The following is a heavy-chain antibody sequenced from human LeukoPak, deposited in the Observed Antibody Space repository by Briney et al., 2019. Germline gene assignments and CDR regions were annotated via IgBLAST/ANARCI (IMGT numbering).Heavy chain of an antibody. CDR2: INHSGST. CDR1: GGSFSGYY. Sequence: PSETLSLTCAVYGGSFSGYYWSWVRQPPGKGLEWIGEINHSGSTNYNPSLKSRVTISVDTSKNQFSLKLSSVTAADTAVYYCAGLKGVPAGLWGQGTLVTVSS. J-gene: IGHJ4*02. V-gene: IGHV4-34*01. D-gene: IGHD2-2*01. CDR3: AGLKGVPAGL.